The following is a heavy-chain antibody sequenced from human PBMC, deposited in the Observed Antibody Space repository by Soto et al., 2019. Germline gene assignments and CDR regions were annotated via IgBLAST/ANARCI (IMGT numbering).Heavy chain of an antibody. J-gene: IGHJ4*02. Sequence: GGSLRLSCAASGFTFSSYSMNWVRQAPGKGLEWVSSISSSSSYIYYADSVKGRFTISRDNAKNSLYLQMNSLRAEDTAVYYCASEMTTVTTTGFGWGQGTLVTVSS. CDR2: ISSSSSYI. V-gene: IGHV3-21*01. CDR1: GFTFSSYS. CDR3: ASEMTTVTTTGFG. D-gene: IGHD4-17*01.